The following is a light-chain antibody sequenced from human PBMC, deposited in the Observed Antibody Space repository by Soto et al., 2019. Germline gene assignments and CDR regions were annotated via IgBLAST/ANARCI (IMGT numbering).Light chain of an antibody. V-gene: IGKV3-11*01. J-gene: IGKJ1*01. Sequence: EIVLTQSPATLSLSPGERATLSCRASQSVNSYLAWYQQKPGQAPRLLIYDASTRATGIPARFSGSGSGTDFTRTITSLETEDFAVYYCQQRSNWPPTFGQGTKVEIK. CDR1: QSVNSY. CDR3: QQRSNWPPT. CDR2: DAS.